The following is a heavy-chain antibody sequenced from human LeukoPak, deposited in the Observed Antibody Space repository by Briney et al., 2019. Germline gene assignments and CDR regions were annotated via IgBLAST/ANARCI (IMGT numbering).Heavy chain of an antibody. D-gene: IGHD2-2*01. CDR1: GGSISSGSYY. CDR3: ARSGTVGVPAAINAFDI. CDR2: IYTSGST. V-gene: IGHV4-61*02. Sequence: PSETLSLTCTVSGGSISSGSYYWSWIRQPAGQGLEWIGRIYTSGSTNYNASLKSRVTISVDTSKNQFSLKLSSVTAADTAVYYCARSGTVGVPAAINAFDIWGQGTMVTVSS. J-gene: IGHJ3*02.